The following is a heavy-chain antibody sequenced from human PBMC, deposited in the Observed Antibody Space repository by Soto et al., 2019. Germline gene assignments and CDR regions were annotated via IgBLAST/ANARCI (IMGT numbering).Heavy chain of an antibody. D-gene: IGHD3-10*01. CDR3: ARDTEVRGVIIRVMDV. CDR2: ISAYNGNT. CDR1: GYTFTSYG. Sequence: ASVKVSCKASGYTFTSYGISWVLQAPGQGLEWMGWISAYNGNTNYAQKLQGRVTMTTDTSTSTAYMELRSLRSDDTAVYYCARDTEVRGVIIRVMDVWGQGTTVTVSS. J-gene: IGHJ6*02. V-gene: IGHV1-18*04.